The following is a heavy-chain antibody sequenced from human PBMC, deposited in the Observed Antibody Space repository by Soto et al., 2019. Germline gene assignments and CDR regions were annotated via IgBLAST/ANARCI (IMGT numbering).Heavy chain of an antibody. Sequence: GGSLRLSCAASGFTVSSNYMSWVRQAPGKGLEWVSVIYSGGSTYYADSVKGRFTISRDNSKNTLYLQMNSLRAEDTAVYYCARDTTLVDYYDSSGDNYGMDVWGQGTTVTVSS. CDR2: IYSGGST. J-gene: IGHJ6*02. CDR1: GFTVSSNY. V-gene: IGHV3-53*01. CDR3: ARDTTLVDYYDSSGDNYGMDV. D-gene: IGHD3-22*01.